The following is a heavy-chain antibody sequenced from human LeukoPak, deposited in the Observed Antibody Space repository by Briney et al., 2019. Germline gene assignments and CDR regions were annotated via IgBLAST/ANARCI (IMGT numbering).Heavy chain of an antibody. CDR1: GGSISSRSYF. D-gene: IGHD3-10*01. V-gene: IGHV4-39*01. Sequence: SETLSLTCTVSGGSISSRSYFWGWIRQPPGKGLEWIGSIYYSGSTYYNPSLKSRITISVDTSKNQFSLKLSSVTATDTAVYYCARLPSRRGVKFDYWGQGTLVTVSS. CDR3: ARLPSRRGVKFDY. J-gene: IGHJ4*02. CDR2: IYYSGST.